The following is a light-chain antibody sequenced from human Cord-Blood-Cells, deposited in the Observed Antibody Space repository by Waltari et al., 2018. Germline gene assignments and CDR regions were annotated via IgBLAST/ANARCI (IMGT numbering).Light chain of an antibody. CDR1: QGISSW. V-gene: IGKV1-12*01. CDR2: AAS. J-gene: IGKJ4*01. Sequence: IETTQSPFSVSAYVGGRVTLTRRSSQGISSWLAWYQQKPGKAPKLLIYAASSLQSGVPSRFSGSGSGTDFTLTISSLQPEDFATYYCQQANSFPLTFGGGTKVEIK. CDR3: QQANSFPLT.